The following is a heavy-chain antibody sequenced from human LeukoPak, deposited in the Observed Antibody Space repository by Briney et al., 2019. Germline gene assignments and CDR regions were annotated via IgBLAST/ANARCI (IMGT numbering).Heavy chain of an antibody. CDR1: GFTFSSYA. CDR3: AKDLITMVRGSAMDV. CDR2: ISDSGGGT. Sequence: GGSLRLSCAASGFTFSSYAMTWVRQAPGKGLEWVSGISDSGGGTYYADSVKGRFTISRDNSKNTLYLQMNSLRAEDTAIYYCAKDLITMVRGSAMDVWGQGTTVTVSS. D-gene: IGHD3-10*01. V-gene: IGHV3-23*01. J-gene: IGHJ6*02.